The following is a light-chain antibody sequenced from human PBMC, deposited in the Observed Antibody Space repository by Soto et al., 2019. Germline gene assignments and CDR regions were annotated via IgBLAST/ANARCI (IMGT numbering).Light chain of an antibody. CDR1: SSNIGAGYD. CDR3: QSYDSSLSASGYV. V-gene: IGLV1-40*01. J-gene: IGLJ1*01. CDR2: GNS. Sequence: QSVLTQPPSVSGAPGQMVTISCTGSSSNIGAGYDVHWYQQLPGTAPKLLIYGNSNRPSGVPDRFSGSKSGTSASLAITGLQAEDEADYYCQSYDSSLSASGYVFGTGTKVTVL.